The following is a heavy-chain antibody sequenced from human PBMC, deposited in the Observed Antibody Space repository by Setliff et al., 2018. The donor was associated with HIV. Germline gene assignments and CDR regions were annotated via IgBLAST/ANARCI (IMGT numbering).Heavy chain of an antibody. V-gene: IGHV1-46*01. CDR2: INPSGGST. Sequence: ASVKVSCKASGYTFTSYYMHWVRQAPGQGLEWMGIINPSGGSTSYAQKFQGRVTMTRDTSTSTVYMELSSLKTEDTVVYYCYVFWWSLDYWGQGTLVTVSS. D-gene: IGHD2-21*01. CDR1: GYTFTSYY. J-gene: IGHJ4*02. CDR3: YVFWWSLDY.